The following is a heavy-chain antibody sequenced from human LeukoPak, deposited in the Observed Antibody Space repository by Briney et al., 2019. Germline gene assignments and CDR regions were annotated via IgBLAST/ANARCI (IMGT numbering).Heavy chain of an antibody. D-gene: IGHD1-1*01. CDR2: IKGDGSLK. CDR3: ARITVSSLELNYFDY. Sequence: PGGSLQLSCAASGFTFSSYWMSWVRQAPGKGLEWVANIKGDGSLKYYVDSVKGRFTISRDNAKNSLYLQLNSLRAEDTAVYYCARITVSSLELNYFDYWGQGTLVTVSS. V-gene: IGHV3-7*01. CDR1: GFTFSSYW. J-gene: IGHJ4*02.